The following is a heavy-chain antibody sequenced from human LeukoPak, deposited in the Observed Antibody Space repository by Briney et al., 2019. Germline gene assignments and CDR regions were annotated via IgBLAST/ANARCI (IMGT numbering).Heavy chain of an antibody. CDR3: ARNLELRS. V-gene: IGHV3-48*01. D-gene: IGHD4-17*01. J-gene: IGHJ5*02. Sequence: GGSLRLSCAASGFTFSSYSMNWVRQAPGKGLEWVSYISSSSSTIYYADSVEGRFTISRDNAKNSLYLQMSSLGAEDTAVYYCARNLELRSWGQGTLVTVSS. CDR2: ISSSSSTI. CDR1: GFTFSSYS.